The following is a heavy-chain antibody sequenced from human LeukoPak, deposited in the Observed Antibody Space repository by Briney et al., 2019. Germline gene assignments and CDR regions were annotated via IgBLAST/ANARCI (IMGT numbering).Heavy chain of an antibody. CDR1: GFTFSSYW. V-gene: IGHV3-7*01. D-gene: IGHD3-10*01. Sequence: GGSLRLSCAASGFTFSSYWMSWVRQAPGKGLEWVANIKQDGSEKYYVDSVKGRFTISRDNAKNSLYLQMNSLRAEDTAVYYCARCRFGAITMVRGVMCLWDYWGQGTLVTVSS. CDR2: IKQDGSEK. CDR3: ARCRFGAITMVRGVMCLWDY. J-gene: IGHJ4*02.